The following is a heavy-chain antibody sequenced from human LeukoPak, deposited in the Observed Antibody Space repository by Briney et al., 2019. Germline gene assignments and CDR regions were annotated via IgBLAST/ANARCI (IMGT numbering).Heavy chain of an antibody. V-gene: IGHV3-9*01. CDR3: AKDPISYDSSGYYHNYFDY. CDR2: ISWNSGSI. Sequence: GGSLRLSCAASGFTFDDYAMHWVRQAPGKGLEWVSGISWNSGSIGYADSVKGRFTISRDNAKNTPYLQMNSLRAEDTAVYYCAKDPISYDSSGYYHNYFDYWGQGTLVTVSS. D-gene: IGHD3-22*01. J-gene: IGHJ4*02. CDR1: GFTFDDYA.